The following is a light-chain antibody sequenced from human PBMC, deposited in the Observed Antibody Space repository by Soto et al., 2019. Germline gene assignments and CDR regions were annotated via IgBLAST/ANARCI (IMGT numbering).Light chain of an antibody. V-gene: IGKV1-9*01. CDR3: QQLNGYQLA. CDR1: QGMSTY. Sequence: DIQLTQSPSFLSASVGDTVTITCRASQGMSTYLAWYQQKPGKVPKLLIRSASTLLSGVPPRCSGGGSGTEFTLTIITLQHDDADIYYCQQLNGYQLAFGGGTNVEIK. J-gene: IGKJ4*01. CDR2: SAS.